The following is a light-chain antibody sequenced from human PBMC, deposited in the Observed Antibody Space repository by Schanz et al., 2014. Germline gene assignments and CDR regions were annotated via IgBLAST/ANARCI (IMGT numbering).Light chain of an antibody. Sequence: QSALTQPASVSGSPGQSITISCTGTSSDVGDYNYVSWYQQHPGKAPKLMIFDVSNRPSGVSNRFSGSKSGNTASLTISGLQAEDEADYYCSSYTISSTWVFGGGTQLTVL. J-gene: IGLJ3*02. CDR1: SSDVGDYNY. CDR3: SSYTISSTWV. V-gene: IGLV2-14*01. CDR2: DVS.